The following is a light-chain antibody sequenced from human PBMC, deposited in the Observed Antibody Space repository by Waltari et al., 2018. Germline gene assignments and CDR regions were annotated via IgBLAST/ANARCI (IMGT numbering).Light chain of an antibody. V-gene: IGKV3-15*01. CDR2: GAS. Sequence: EIVMTPSPDTLSVSPGESATLSCRASQNIGNNLAWYQQKPGQAPRLLIYGASSTAIGIPDRFSGSGSGTEFTLTISSLQAEDFAVYLCHQYNSWPPYTFGQGTKLEIK. CDR1: QNIGNN. J-gene: IGKJ2*01. CDR3: HQYNSWPPYT.